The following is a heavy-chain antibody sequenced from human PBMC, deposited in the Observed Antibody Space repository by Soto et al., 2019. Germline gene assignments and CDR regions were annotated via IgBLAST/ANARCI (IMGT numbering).Heavy chain of an antibody. CDR3: AKERLVRGVSSFLSEGMDV. CDR2: ISYDGSNK. D-gene: IGHD3-10*01. V-gene: IGHV3-30*18. Sequence: GGSLRLSCAASGFTFSSHGMHWVRQAPGKGLEWVAVISYDGSNKYYADSVKGRFTISRDNSKNTLYLQMNSLRAEDTAVYYCAKERLVRGVSSFLSEGMDVWGQGTTVTVS. CDR1: GFTFSSHG. J-gene: IGHJ6*02.